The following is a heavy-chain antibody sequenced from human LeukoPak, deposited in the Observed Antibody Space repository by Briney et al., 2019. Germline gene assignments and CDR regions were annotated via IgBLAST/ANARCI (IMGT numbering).Heavy chain of an antibody. V-gene: IGHV3-64*01. CDR2: ISSNGGST. Sequence: GRSLRLSCAASGFTFSSYAMHWVRQAPGKGLEYVSSISSNGGSTSYANSVKGRFTISRDNSKNTLYLQMGSLRTDDMAVYYCARDLRAAGDYWGQGTLVTVSS. D-gene: IGHD6-13*01. CDR3: ARDLRAAGDY. J-gene: IGHJ4*02. CDR1: GFTFSSYA.